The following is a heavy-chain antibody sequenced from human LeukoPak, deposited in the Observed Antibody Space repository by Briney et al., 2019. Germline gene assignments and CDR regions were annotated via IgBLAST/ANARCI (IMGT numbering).Heavy chain of an antibody. J-gene: IGHJ4*02. D-gene: IGHD6-13*01. CDR3: AKDTSSSWTSIPFDY. CDR1: EFTVSANE. Sequence: GGSLRLSCAASEFTVSANEMSWVRQAPGKGLEWVSAISGSGGSTYYADSVKGRFTISRDNSKNTLYLQMNSLRAEDTAVYYCAKDTSSSWTSIPFDYWGQGTLVTVSS. CDR2: ISGSGGST. V-gene: IGHV3-23*01.